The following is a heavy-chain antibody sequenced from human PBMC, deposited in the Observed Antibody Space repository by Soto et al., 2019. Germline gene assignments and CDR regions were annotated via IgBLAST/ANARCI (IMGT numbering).Heavy chain of an antibody. D-gene: IGHD5-12*01. J-gene: IGHJ4*02. V-gene: IGHV4-39*01. Sequence: QLQLQESGPGLVQPSETLSLTCTVSGVSISSHGYFWGWIRQPPGKGLEWIGMISYSGSTYYSPSLKSRVTISADTSKNQLSLRLSSVTAADTAVFHCINYNSGWKYWGQGTVVTVSS. CDR1: GVSISSHGYF. CDR2: ISYSGST. CDR3: INYNSGWKY.